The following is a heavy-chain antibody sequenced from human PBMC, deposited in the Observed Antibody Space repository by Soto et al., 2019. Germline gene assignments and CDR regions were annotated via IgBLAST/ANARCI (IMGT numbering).Heavy chain of an antibody. CDR1: GFTFSSYG. Sequence: GGSLRLSCAASGFTFSSYGMHWVRQAPGKGLEWVAVIWYDGSNKYYADSVKGRFIISRDNSKNTLYLQMNSLRAEDTAVYYCASDIAARPSGGMDVWGQGTTVTVSS. CDR3: ASDIAARPSGGMDV. V-gene: IGHV3-33*01. D-gene: IGHD6-6*01. J-gene: IGHJ6*02. CDR2: IWYDGSNK.